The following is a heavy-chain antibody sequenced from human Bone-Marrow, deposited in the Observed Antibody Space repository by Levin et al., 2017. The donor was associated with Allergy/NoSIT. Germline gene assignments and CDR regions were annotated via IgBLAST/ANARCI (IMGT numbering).Heavy chain of an antibody. Sequence: SETLSLTCAVYGGSFSGYYWSWIRQPPGKGLEWIGEINHSGSTNYNPSLKSRVTISVDTSKNQFSLKLSSVTAADTAVYYCARGRIVVVPAAPNAFDIWGKGTMVTVSS. CDR3: ARGRIVVVPAAPNAFDI. CDR1: GGSFSGYY. J-gene: IGHJ3*02. V-gene: IGHV4-34*01. D-gene: IGHD2-2*01. CDR2: INHSGST.